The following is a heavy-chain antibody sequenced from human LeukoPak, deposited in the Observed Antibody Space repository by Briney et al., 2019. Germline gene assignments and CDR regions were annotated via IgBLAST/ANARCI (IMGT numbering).Heavy chain of an antibody. J-gene: IGHJ4*02. CDR3: ARDGSDNWGQFDY. Sequence: PGGSLRLSCAASGFTFSRYAMSWVRQPPGKGLEWIGNINYGGRTYYNPSLKSRVTISVDTSKNQFSLEFNSVTAADTAVYYCARDGSDNWGQFDYWGQGILVTVSS. D-gene: IGHD1-1*01. V-gene: IGHV4-59*12. CDR2: INYGGRT. CDR1: GFTFSRYA.